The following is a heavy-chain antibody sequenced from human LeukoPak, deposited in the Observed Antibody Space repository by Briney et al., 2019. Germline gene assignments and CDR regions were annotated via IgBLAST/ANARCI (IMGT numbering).Heavy chain of an antibody. D-gene: IGHD2-2*01. CDR2: ISYDGSNK. V-gene: IGHV3-30*18. Sequence: PGRSLRLSCAASGFTFSSYGMHWVRQAPGKGLEWVAVISYDGSNKYYADSVKGRFTISRDNSKNTLYLQMNSLRAEDTAVYYCAKEVLIYCSSTSCSFFDYWGQGTLVTVSS. CDR1: GFTFSSYG. J-gene: IGHJ4*02. CDR3: AKEVLIYCSSTSCSFFDY.